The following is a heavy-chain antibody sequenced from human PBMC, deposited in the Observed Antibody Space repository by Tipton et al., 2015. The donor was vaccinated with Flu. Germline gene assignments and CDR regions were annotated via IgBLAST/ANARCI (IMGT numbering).Heavy chain of an antibody. V-gene: IGHV3-53*01. CDR1: GFTVSSNY. J-gene: IGHJ4*02. D-gene: IGHD1-26*01. CDR3: ARSPIVGIVDY. CDR2: IYSGGST. Sequence: SLRLSCAASGFTVSSNYMSWVRQAPGKGLEWVSVIYSGGSTYYADSVKGRFTISRDNSKNTLYLQMNSLRAEDTAVYYCARSPIVGIVDYWGQGTLVTVSS.